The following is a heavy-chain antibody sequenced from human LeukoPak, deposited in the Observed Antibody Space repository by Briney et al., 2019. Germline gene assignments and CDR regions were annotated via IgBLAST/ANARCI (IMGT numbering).Heavy chain of an antibody. J-gene: IGHJ4*02. CDR1: GGAISSSDYY. D-gene: IGHD3-3*01. CDR2: IYYSGST. Sequence: PSETLSLTCTVSGGAISSSDYYWAWIRQPPGKGREWIGSIYYSGSTYYNPSLKSRVTISVDTSKNQFSLKLSSVTAADTAVYYCARVVWSGYLLPDYSDYWGQGTLVTVSS. V-gene: IGHV4-39*01. CDR3: ARVVWSGYLLPDYSDY.